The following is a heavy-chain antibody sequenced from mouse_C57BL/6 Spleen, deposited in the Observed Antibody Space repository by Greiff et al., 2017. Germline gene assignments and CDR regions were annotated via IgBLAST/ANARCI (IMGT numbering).Heavy chain of an antibody. Sequence: VQLKESGGGLVKPGGSLKLSCAASGFTFSDYGMHWVRQAPEKGLEWVAYISSGSSTIYYADTVKGRFTISRDNAKNTLFLQMTSLRSEDTAMYYCARKIYYYGSSSFAYWGQGTLVTVSA. D-gene: IGHD1-1*01. J-gene: IGHJ3*01. CDR1: GFTFSDYG. CDR3: ARKIYYYGSSSFAY. CDR2: ISSGSSTI. V-gene: IGHV5-17*01.